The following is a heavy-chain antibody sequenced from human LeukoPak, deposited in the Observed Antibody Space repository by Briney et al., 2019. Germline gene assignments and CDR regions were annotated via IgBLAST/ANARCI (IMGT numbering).Heavy chain of an antibody. D-gene: IGHD1-26*01. J-gene: IGHJ4*02. CDR1: GGSFSGYY. CDR2: INHSGST. V-gene: IGHV4-34*01. Sequence: SETLSLTCAVYGGSFSGYYWSWIRQPPGKGLEWIGEINHSGSTNYNPSLKSRVTISVDTSKNQFSLKLSSVTAADTAVYYCASHVGFDYWGQGTLVTVSS. CDR3: ASHVGFDY.